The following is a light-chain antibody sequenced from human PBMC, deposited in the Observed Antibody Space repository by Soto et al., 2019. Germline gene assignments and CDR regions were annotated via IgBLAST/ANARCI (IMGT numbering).Light chain of an antibody. J-gene: IGKJ5*01. V-gene: IGKV3-11*01. CDR1: QSVSTF. CDR2: DAF. Sequence: EILLTQSPDTLSLSPGERATLSCRASQSVSTFVAWYQQKPGQAPRLLIYDAFKRATGIPARFSGSGSGTDFTLTISSLETEDFAVYYCQHRSNWPPTTFGQGTRLE. CDR3: QHRSNWPPTT.